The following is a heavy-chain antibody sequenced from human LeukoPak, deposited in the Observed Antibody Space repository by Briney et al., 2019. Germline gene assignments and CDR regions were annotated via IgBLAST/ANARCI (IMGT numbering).Heavy chain of an antibody. D-gene: IGHD3-10*01. CDR3: AREDWGVRGVFDY. J-gene: IGHJ4*02. CDR2: IRYDGSNK. V-gene: IGHV3-30*02. CDR1: GFTFSNYG. Sequence: PGGSLRLSCAASGFTFSNYGMHWVRQAPGKGLEWVAFIRYDGSNKKYADFVKGRFTISRDNSKNTLYLQMNSLRAEDTAVYYCAREDWGVRGVFDYWGQGTLVTVSS.